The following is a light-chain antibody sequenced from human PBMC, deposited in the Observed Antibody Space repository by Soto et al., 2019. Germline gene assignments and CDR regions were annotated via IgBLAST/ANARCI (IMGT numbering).Light chain of an antibody. V-gene: IGKV3-20*01. CDR2: GVS. Sequence: EIVLTQSPGTLSLSPGERATLSCRASQSVSSSFLAWYQQKPGQAPRLLIYGVSSRATGIPDRFSGSGYGRDFTLTISRLEPEDFEVYYCQQYGSSPRTFGQGTKLEIK. CDR3: QQYGSSPRT. J-gene: IGKJ2*01. CDR1: QSVSSSF.